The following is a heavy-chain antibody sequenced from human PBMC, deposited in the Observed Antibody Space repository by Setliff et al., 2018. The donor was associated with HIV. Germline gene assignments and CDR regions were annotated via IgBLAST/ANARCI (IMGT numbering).Heavy chain of an antibody. CDR1: GDSFNNYH. CDR3: ARSVARDYWYFGH. D-gene: IGHD6-6*01. Sequence: PSETLSLTCTVSGDSFNNYHWSWIRQPPGEGLEFLGFFHYRGSPFYNPSLKSRVKISVDTSKNQFSLNLTSVTAADTAVYYCARSVARDYWYFGHWGRGTLVTVSS. J-gene: IGHJ2*01. CDR2: FHYRGSP. V-gene: IGHV4-59*01.